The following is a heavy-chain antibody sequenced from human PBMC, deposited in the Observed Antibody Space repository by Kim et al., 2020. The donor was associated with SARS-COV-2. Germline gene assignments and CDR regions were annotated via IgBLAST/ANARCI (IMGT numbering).Heavy chain of an antibody. CDR3: ARGGGYSYAIFDY. D-gene: IGHD5-18*01. Sequence: SETLSLTCTVSGGSISSYYWSWIRQPPGKGLEWIGYIYYSGSTNYNPSLKSRVTISVDTSKNQFSLKLSSVTAADTAVYYCARGGGYSYAIFDYWGQGTLVTVSS. CDR2: IYYSGST. V-gene: IGHV4-59*13. J-gene: IGHJ4*02. CDR1: GGSISSYY.